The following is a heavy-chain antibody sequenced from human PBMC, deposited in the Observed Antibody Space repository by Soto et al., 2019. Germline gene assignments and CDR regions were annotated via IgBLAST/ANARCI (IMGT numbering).Heavy chain of an antibody. CDR1: GGSISSCY. J-gene: IGHJ5*02. Sequence: SETLSLTCTVSGGSISSCYWSWIRQPPGKGLEWIGHIYHSGSTNSNPSLTRRVTISVDTSKNQFSLNLRPVPAPAPAVYYGARGGLERRGSWFDPWGQGTLVTVS. CDR2: IYHSGST. CDR3: ARGGLERRGSWFDP. V-gene: IGHV4-59*01. D-gene: IGHD1-1*01.